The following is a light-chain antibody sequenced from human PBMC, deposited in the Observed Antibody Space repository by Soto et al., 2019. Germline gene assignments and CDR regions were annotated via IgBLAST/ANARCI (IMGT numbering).Light chain of an antibody. J-gene: IGKJ1*01. CDR1: QSVSAY. CDR3: QQSYITPRT. Sequence: DVAMSQSPCSLSASVGDRVTITCRASQSVSAYLNWYQQKPGKAPKLLMYGTSTLESGVPSRFSGSGSATEFTLTIDCLQPEDLASYYCQQSYITPRTFGQGTKV. CDR2: GTS. V-gene: IGKV1-39*01.